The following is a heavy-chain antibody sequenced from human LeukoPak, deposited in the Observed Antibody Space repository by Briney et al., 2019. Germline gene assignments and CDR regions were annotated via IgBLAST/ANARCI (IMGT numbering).Heavy chain of an antibody. D-gene: IGHD3-10*01. J-gene: IGHJ4*02. Sequence: PGGSLRLSCAASGFTFSSYAMSWVRQAPGKGLEWVSAISGSGGSTYYADSVKGRFTISRDNSKNTLYLQMNSLRAEDTAVYYCAEDVWFGESYYFDYWGQGTLVTVSS. CDR2: ISGSGGST. CDR3: AEDVWFGESYYFDY. CDR1: GFTFSSYA. V-gene: IGHV3-23*01.